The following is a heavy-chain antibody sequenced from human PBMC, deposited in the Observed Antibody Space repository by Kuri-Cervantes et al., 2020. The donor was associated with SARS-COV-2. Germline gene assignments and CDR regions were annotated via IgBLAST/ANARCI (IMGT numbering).Heavy chain of an antibody. J-gene: IGHJ4*02. CDR3: ARDTGGSYYG. CDR1: GFTFSSYS. CDR2: ISSSSSTI. V-gene: IGHV3-48*01. D-gene: IGHD1-26*01. Sequence: GESLKISCAASGFTFSSYSMNWVRQAPGKGLEWVSHISSSSSTIYYADSVKGRFTISRDNAKNSLYLQMNSLRAEDTAVYYCARDTGGSYYGWGQGTLVTVSS.